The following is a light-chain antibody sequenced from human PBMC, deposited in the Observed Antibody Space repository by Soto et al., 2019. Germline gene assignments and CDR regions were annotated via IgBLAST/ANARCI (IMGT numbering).Light chain of an antibody. J-gene: IGLJ1*01. CDR1: SSDLGSYNL. V-gene: IGLV2-23*01. CDR2: EGS. CDR3: CSYAGSSTFV. Sequence: QSALTQPASVSGSPGQSITLSCTGTSSDLGSYNLVSWYQQHPGKAPKLMIYEGSKRPSGVSYRFSGSKSGNTASLTISGLQTKDEADYYCCSYAGSSTFVFGTGTKVTVL.